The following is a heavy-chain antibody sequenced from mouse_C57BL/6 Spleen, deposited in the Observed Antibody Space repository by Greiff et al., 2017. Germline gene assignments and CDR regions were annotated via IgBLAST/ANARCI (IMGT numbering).Heavy chain of an antibody. Sequence: QVHVKQSGPGLVQPSQSLSITCTVSGFSLTSYGVHWVRQSPGKGLEWLGVIWSGGSTDYNAAFISRLSISKDNSKSQVFFKMNSLQADDTAIYYCARKEDDYDYYAMDYWGQGASVTVSS. J-gene: IGHJ4*01. D-gene: IGHD2-4*01. CDR2: IWSGGST. CDR3: ARKEDDYDYYAMDY. V-gene: IGHV2-2*01. CDR1: GFSLTSYG.